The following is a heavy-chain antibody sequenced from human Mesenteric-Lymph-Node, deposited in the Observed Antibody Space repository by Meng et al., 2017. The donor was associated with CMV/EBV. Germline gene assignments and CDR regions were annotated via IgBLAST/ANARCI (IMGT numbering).Heavy chain of an antibody. CDR3: AKSGESSNWFDP. J-gene: IGHJ5*02. D-gene: IGHD2-21*01. Sequence: SCAASGFTFSSLGMHWVRQAPGKGLEWVAVISYDGSNKYYADSVKGRFTISRDNSKNTLYLQMNSLRAEDTAVYYCAKSGESSNWFDPWGQGTLVTVSS. CDR2: ISYDGSNK. V-gene: IGHV3-30*18. CDR1: GFTFSSLG.